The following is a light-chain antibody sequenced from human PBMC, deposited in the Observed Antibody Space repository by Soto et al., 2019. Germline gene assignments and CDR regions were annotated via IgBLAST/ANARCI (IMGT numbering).Light chain of an antibody. Sequence: EVVMTQSPATLSVSLGERATLSCRASQSVNSKLAWYQQKPGQAPRLLIYGASTRATGIPARFSGIGSGTEFTLTISSLQSGDFAVYYCQQYNNWPPITFGQGTRLEIK. J-gene: IGKJ5*01. V-gene: IGKV3-15*01. CDR2: GAS. CDR1: QSVNSK. CDR3: QQYNNWPPIT.